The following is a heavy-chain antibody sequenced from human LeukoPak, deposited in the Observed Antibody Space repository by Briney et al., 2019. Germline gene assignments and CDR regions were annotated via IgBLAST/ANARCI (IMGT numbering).Heavy chain of an antibody. Sequence: GGSLRLSCAASGFTFSSYEMKWVRQAPGKGLEWVSYISSSGSTIYYADSVKGRFTISRDNAKNSLYLQMNSLRAEDTAVYYCARQDYDILTGYYRYFDYWGQGTLVTVSS. CDR1: GFTFSSYE. J-gene: IGHJ4*02. CDR2: ISSSGSTI. D-gene: IGHD3-9*01. V-gene: IGHV3-48*03. CDR3: ARQDYDILTGYYRYFDY.